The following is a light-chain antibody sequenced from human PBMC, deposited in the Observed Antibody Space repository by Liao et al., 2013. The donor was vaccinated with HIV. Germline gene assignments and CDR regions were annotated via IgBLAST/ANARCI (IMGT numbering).Light chain of an antibody. V-gene: IGLV3-25*02. J-gene: IGLJ1*01. Sequence: SYELTQPPSMSVSPGQTARITCSGDALPKQHVYWYQQKPGQAPVLVIFKDIERPSGIPQRFSGSNSGNTATLSISRVEAGDEADYYCQVWDSNSDHPYVFGTGTKVTVL. CDR2: KDI. CDR1: ALPKQH. CDR3: QVWDSNSDHPYV.